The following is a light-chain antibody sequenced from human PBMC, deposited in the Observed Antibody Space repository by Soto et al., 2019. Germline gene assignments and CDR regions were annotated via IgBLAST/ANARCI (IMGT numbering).Light chain of an antibody. CDR3: KKSYSGPLT. J-gene: IGKJ4*01. Sequence: DIQLTQSPSSLFPSVRDRVTRTCRASQSISSYLNWYQQKPGKAPKVLIYAASSLQSGVPSRFSGIGSGTDFTLRISSLQPEEFATYYCKKSYSGPLTFGGGNKVAIK. V-gene: IGKV1-39*01. CDR2: AAS. CDR1: QSISSY.